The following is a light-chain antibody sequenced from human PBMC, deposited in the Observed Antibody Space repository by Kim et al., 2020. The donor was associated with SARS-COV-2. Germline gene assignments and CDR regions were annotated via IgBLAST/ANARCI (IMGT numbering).Light chain of an antibody. V-gene: IGLV1-44*01. Sequence: GQRVTISCSGGNSNIGFNTLNWYQHLPGTAPKLLIYNNNQRPSGVPDRFSGSKSGTSASLAISGLQSEDEADYYCAAWDDSLNAWLFGGGTQLTVL. CDR3: AAWDDSLNAWL. CDR1: NSNIGFNT. J-gene: IGLJ3*02. CDR2: NNN.